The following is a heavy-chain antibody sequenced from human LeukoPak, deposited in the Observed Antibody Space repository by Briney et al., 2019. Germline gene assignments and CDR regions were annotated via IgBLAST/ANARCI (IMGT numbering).Heavy chain of an antibody. J-gene: IGHJ6*03. CDR3: ASGTPPNYYYYYYMDV. CDR1: GGTFSSYA. CDR2: IIPIFGTA. V-gene: IGHV1-69*01. Sequence: SVKVSCKASGGTFSSYAISWVRQAPGQGLEWMGGIIPIFGTANYAQKFQGRVTITADGSTSTAYLELSSLRSEDTAVYYCASGTPPNYYYYYYMDVWGKGTTVTVSS. D-gene: IGHD1-7*01.